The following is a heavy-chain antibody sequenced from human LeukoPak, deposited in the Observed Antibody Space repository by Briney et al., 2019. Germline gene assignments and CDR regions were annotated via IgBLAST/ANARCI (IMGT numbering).Heavy chain of an antibody. D-gene: IGHD2-15*01. V-gene: IGHV3-43*02. CDR2: ISGDGGST. J-gene: IGHJ4*02. CDR3: AKGGYCSGGSCYSYFDY. CDR1: GFTFDDYA. Sequence: GGSLRLSCAASGFTFDDYAMRWVRHAPGKGLEWVSLISGDGGSTYHADSVKGRFTISRDNSKNSLYLQMNSLRTEDTALYYCAKGGYCSGGSCYSYFDYWGQGTLVTVSS.